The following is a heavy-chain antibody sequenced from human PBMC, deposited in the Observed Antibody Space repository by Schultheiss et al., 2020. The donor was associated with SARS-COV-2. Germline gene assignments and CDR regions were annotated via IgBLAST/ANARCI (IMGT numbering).Heavy chain of an antibody. D-gene: IGHD5-18*01. Sequence: GSLRLSCAASGFTFSSYAMSWVRQAPGKGLEWIGEIYHSGSTNYNPSLKSRVTISVDTSKNQFSLKVTSVTAADTAVYYCARGPPSWAGNTAFFQHWGQGTLVTVSS. CDR3: ARGPPSWAGNTAFFQH. J-gene: IGHJ1*01. CDR2: IYHSGST. V-gene: IGHV4-4*02. CDR1: GFTFSSYAM.